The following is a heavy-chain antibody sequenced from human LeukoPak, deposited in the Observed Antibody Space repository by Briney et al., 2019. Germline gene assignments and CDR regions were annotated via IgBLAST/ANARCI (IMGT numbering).Heavy chain of an antibody. CDR1: GFTFSSYS. CDR3: ARGSVELQRLGAFDV. D-gene: IGHD6-25*01. CDR2: ISTTSRHI. Sequence: GGSLRLSCAASGFTFSSYSIDWVRQAPGKGLEWVSSISTTSRHIYYADSVKGRFTISRDNAKNSLYLQMTSLRAEDTAVYYCARGSVELQRLGAFDVWGQGTMVTVSS. J-gene: IGHJ3*01. V-gene: IGHV3-21*01.